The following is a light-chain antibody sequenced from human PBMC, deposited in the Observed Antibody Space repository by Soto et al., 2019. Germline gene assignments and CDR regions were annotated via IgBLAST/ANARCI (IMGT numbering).Light chain of an antibody. J-gene: IGKJ2*01. CDR3: QQYYSIPFT. CDR2: WAS. V-gene: IGKV4-1*01. CDR1: QSVVFPSNDKNY. Sequence: DIVMTQSPDSLAVSLGERATINCSSSQSVVFPSNDKNYLTWYQQKPGQPPKLLIYWASTRESGVPDRFSGSGSGTDFTLTISSLQAEDVAVYYCQQYYSIPFTFGQGTKLEIK.